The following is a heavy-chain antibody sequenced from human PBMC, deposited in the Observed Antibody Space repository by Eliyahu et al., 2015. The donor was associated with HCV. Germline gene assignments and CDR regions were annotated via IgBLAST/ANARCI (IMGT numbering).Heavy chain of an antibody. D-gene: IGHD1-20*01. J-gene: IGHJ6*02. CDR3: ARNNWNDVDHFYYKGLDV. Sequence: QVYLQQWGAGDLRPSXTLSLSCAVXGISFRGSYWTWVRQSPERGLEWIGEXGQGGIPMYMSSLTSRVTISLDTSKSQFSLKLTSVTAADAGIYYCARNNWNDVDHFYYKGLDVWGQGTSVTVSS. CDR1: GISFRGSY. V-gene: IGHV4-34*02. CDR2: XGQGGIP.